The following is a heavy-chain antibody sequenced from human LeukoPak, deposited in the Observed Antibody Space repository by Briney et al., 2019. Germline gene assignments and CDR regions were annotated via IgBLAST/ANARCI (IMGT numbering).Heavy chain of an antibody. CDR3: AKEPLHPGGNYGWDYYYGMDV. CDR2: ISYDGSNK. D-gene: IGHD3-3*01. J-gene: IGHJ6*02. CDR1: GFTFSSYG. V-gene: IGHV3-30*18. Sequence: GRSLRLSCAASGFTFSSYGMHWVSQAPGKGLEWVAVISYDGSNKYYADSVEGRFTISRDNSKNTLYLQMNGLRAEDTAVYYCAKEPLHPGGNYGWDYYYGMDVWGQGTTVTVSS.